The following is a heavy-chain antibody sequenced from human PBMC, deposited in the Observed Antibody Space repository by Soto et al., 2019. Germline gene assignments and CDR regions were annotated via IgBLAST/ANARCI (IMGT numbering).Heavy chain of an antibody. D-gene: IGHD7-27*01. V-gene: IGHV3-23*01. Sequence: PGGSLRLSCAASGFTFSIFAIIFCRHSPGKGLEWVSTISGSGGSTYYADAVKGRFSISRDNSMGTLYLQMKSLRVEDTAIYYCAKEVSLGSTVDLGYWGQGTLVTVSS. CDR1: GFTFSIFA. CDR3: AKEVSLGSTVDLGY. J-gene: IGHJ4*02. CDR2: ISGSGGST.